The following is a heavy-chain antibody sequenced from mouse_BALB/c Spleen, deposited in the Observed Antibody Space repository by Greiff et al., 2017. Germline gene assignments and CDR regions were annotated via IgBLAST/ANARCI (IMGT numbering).Heavy chain of an antibody. CDR2: IRNKANGYTT. D-gene: IGHD2-4*01. CDR3: ARDKGDYDRYFDV. J-gene: IGHJ1*01. V-gene: IGHV7-3*02. CDR1: GFTFTDYY. Sequence: EVMLVESGGGLVQPGGSLRLSCATSGFTFTDYYMSWVRQPPGKALEWLGFIRNKANGYTTEYSASVKGRFTISRDNSQSILYLQMNTLRAEDSATYYCARDKGDYDRYFDVWGAGTTVTVSS.